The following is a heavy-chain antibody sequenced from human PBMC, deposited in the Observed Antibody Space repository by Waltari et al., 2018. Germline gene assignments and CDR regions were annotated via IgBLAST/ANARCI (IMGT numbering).Heavy chain of an antibody. CDR1: GFTFRRFG. CDR3: ASQSTTLFDY. D-gene: IGHD2-15*01. CDR2: IWHDGSNE. Sequence: QVQLVESGGGVVQPGRSLRLPCAASGFTFRRFGMHWVRQDPGKGLEWVAVIWHDGSNEYYVDSVKGRFTISRDNSKNTLYLQMNSLRAEDSAVYYCASQSTTLFDYWGQGTLVTVSS. V-gene: IGHV3-33*01. J-gene: IGHJ4*02.